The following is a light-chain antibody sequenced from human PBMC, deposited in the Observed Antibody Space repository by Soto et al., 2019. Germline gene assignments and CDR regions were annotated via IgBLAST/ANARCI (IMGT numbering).Light chain of an antibody. CDR2: EVS. V-gene: IGLV2-14*01. CDR3: SSYTGSSTPPYV. J-gene: IGLJ1*01. CDR1: SNDVGGYNY. Sequence: QSVLTQPASVSGSPGQSITISCTGTSNDVGGYNYVSWYQQHPGKAPKLMIYEVSNRHSGVSNRFSGSKSGNTASLTISGLQAEDEADYDCSSYTGSSTPPYVLGTGTKLTVL.